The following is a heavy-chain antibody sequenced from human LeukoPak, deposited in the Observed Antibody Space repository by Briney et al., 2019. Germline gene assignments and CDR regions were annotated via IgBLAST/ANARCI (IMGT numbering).Heavy chain of an antibody. CDR2: IIPIFGTA. Sequence: ASVKVSCKASGGTFSSYAISWVRQAPGQGLEWMGGIIPIFGTANYAQKFQGRVTITADESTSTAYMELSSLRSEDTAVYYCAGPLYCSSTSCYGDYYGMDVWGQGTTVTVSS. CDR3: AGPLYCSSTSCYGDYYGMDV. D-gene: IGHD2-2*01. J-gene: IGHJ6*02. V-gene: IGHV1-69*13. CDR1: GGTFSSYA.